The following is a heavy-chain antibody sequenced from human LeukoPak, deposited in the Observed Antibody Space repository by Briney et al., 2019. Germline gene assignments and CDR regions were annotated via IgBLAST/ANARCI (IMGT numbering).Heavy chain of an antibody. J-gene: IGHJ4*02. CDR1: GYTFTGYY. CDR2: INPNSGGT. Sequence: GASVKVSCKASGYTFTGYYMHWVRQAPGQGLEWMGRINPNSGGTNYAQKFQGRVTMTRDTSISTAYMELSRLRSDDTAVYYCARDCIGCHGFDSWGQGTLVTVSS. D-gene: IGHD1-26*01. V-gene: IGHV1-2*06. CDR3: ARDCIGCHGFDS.